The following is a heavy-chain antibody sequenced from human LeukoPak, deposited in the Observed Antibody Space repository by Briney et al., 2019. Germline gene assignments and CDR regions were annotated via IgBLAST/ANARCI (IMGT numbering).Heavy chain of an antibody. V-gene: IGHV1-18*01. CDR1: GYTFTSYG. Sequence: ASVKVPCKASGYTFTSYGISWVRQAPGQGLEWMGWISAYNGNTNYAQKLQGRVTMTTDTSTSTAYMELGSLRSDDTAVYYCARSSSSWYGYYYYYMDVWGKASTVTVSS. J-gene: IGHJ6*03. CDR3: ARSSSSWYGYYYYYMDV. D-gene: IGHD6-13*01. CDR2: ISAYNGNT.